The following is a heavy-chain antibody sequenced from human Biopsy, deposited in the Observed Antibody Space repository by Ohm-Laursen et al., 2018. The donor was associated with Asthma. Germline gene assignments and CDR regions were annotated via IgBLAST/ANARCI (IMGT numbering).Heavy chain of an antibody. D-gene: IGHD6-19*01. CDR1: GGTLSNFA. CDR2: IMTVFGTT. V-gene: IGHV1-69*13. Sequence: SVKVSCKTPGGTLSNFAISWVRQAPGQGLEWLGGIMTVFGTTNYAQKFQGRVAITADESTSTAYMEVTSLRSEDTAIYYCARCQVGYSSGWSLLLKKIYYSGMDVWGQGTAVTVSS. J-gene: IGHJ6*02. CDR3: ARCQVGYSSGWSLLLKKIYYSGMDV.